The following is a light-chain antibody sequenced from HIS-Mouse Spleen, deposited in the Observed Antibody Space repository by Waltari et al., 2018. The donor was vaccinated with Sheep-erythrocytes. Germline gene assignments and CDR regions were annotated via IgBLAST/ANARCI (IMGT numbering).Light chain of an antibody. CDR2: EVS. CDR1: STDVGGYNH. J-gene: IGLJ3*02. V-gene: IGLV2-23*02. Sequence: QSALTQPASVSGSPGQSITISCTGTSTDVGGYNHVFWYQQHPGKAPKLMIYEVSKRPSGVSNRFSGSKSGNTASLTISGLQAEDEADYYCCSYAGSSTWVFGGGTKLTVL. CDR3: CSYAGSSTWV.